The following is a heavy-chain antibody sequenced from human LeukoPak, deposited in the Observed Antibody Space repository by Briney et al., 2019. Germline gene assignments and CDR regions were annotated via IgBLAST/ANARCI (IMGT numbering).Heavy chain of an antibody. CDR3: AKGYSYASASWFDP. J-gene: IGHJ5*02. CDR1: GGTFSSYA. Sequence: GGSLRLSCAVSGGTFSSYAVSSVRETPGEKLGWVSTITDSGGSTYYADSVKGRFTISRDNSKNTRYLQMNSRRAEDTAVYYCAKGYSYASASWFDPWGQGTLVTVSS. D-gene: IGHD5-18*01. CDR2: ITDSGGST. V-gene: IGHV3-23*01.